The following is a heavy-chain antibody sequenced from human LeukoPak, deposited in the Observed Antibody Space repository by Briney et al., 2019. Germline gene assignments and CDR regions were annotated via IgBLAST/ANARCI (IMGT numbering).Heavy chain of an antibody. Sequence: TPSESQSPTHALYGGSFTGSYWSWVRQPPGNGPGCLGEIDHSGSTNYNPSLKSRVTISVDTSKHQFSLKLTSVTATDTAVYYCARGEGSSSGWYYYFDYWGQGTLVTVSS. J-gene: IGHJ4*02. CDR3: ARGEGSSSGWYYYFDY. CDR2: IDHSGST. CDR1: GGSFTGSY. V-gene: IGHV4-34*01. D-gene: IGHD6-19*01.